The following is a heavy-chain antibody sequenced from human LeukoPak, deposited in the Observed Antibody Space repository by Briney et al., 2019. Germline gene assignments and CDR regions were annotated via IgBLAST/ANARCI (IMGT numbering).Heavy chain of an antibody. CDR2: IYSGGST. V-gene: IGHV3-53*01. D-gene: IGHD4-17*01. Sequence: GGSLRLSCAASGFTVSSNDMSWVRQAPGKGLECISVIYSGGSTDYADSVKGRLTISRDNSKNTLYLQMNSLRAEDTAVYYCARVVDHDYGDYYLDYWGQGSLVTVSS. CDR1: GFTVSSND. J-gene: IGHJ4*02. CDR3: ARVVDHDYGDYYLDY.